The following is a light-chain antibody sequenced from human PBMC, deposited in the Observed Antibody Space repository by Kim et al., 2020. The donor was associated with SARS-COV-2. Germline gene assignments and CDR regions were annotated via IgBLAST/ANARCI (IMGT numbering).Light chain of an antibody. CDR3: QQRSNWPPMYT. CDR2: DAS. V-gene: IGKV3-11*01. Sequence: SPGERDTLSCSASQSVSSYLAWYQQKPGQAPRILIYDASNRATGIPARFSGSGSGTDFTLTISSLEPEDFAVYYCQQRSNWPPMYTFGQGTKLEI. J-gene: IGKJ2*01. CDR1: QSVSSY.